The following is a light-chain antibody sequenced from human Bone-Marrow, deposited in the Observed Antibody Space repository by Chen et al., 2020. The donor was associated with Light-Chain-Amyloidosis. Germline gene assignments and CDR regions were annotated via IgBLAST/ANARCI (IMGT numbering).Light chain of an antibody. CDR1: HIGSTS. J-gene: IGLJ2*01. CDR3: QWWDRSSDSPV. CDR2: DDS. Sequence: SYVLTEPSSVSVASGQTAPIVRGGNHIGSTSVHWYQQTPGQAPLLVVYDDSDRPSGIPERLAGCNAGNTGTLTIIRVDAGEDDDDYCQWWDRSSDSPVFGGGTKLTVL. V-gene: IGLV3-21*02.